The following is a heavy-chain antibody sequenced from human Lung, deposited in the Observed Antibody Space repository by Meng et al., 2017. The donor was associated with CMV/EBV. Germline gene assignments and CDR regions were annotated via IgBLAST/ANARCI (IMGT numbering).Heavy chain of an antibody. Sequence: SLKISCAASGFRFDDYSMHWVRQAPGRGLEWVSGISRYGGSLEYSDSMKGRITISRDNAKNSLYLQMDSLRPEDTGFYYCTKDGVANLHGGNFQIWGQGXMVTFSS. V-gene: IGHV3-9*01. CDR2: ISRYGGSL. D-gene: IGHD4-23*01. J-gene: IGHJ3*02. CDR1: GFRFDDYS. CDR3: TKDGVANLHGGNFQI.